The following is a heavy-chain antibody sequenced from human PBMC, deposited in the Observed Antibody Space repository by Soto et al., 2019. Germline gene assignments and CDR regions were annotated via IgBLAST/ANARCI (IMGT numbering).Heavy chain of an antibody. D-gene: IGHD3-10*01. J-gene: IGHJ3*02. Sequence: PGRSLRLSCAASGFAFSSHPMSWVRQAPEKGLEWVSGISDGGDLTYNADSVKGRFTISRDNSKDTLYLQMNSLRAQDTAVYYCARPVIGSSRAFDNWVHWTIVTGSS. V-gene: IGHV3-23*01. CDR1: GFAFSSHP. CDR2: ISDGGDLT. CDR3: ARPVIGSSRAFDN.